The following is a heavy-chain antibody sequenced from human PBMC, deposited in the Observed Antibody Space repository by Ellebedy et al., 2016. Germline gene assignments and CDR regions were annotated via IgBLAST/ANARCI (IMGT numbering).Heavy chain of an antibody. Sequence: ASVKVSCXASGYMFTSHYIHWVRQAPGQGLEWMGWISAYNGNTNYAQKLQGRVTMTTDTSTSTAYMELRSLRSDDTAVYYCARIYYDSSGYYYFDYWGQGTLVTVSS. CDR2: ISAYNGNT. CDR1: GYMFTSHY. J-gene: IGHJ4*02. V-gene: IGHV1-18*04. CDR3: ARIYYDSSGYYYFDY. D-gene: IGHD3-22*01.